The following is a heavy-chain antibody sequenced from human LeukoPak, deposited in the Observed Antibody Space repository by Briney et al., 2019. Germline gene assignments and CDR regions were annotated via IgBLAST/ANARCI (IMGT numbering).Heavy chain of an antibody. CDR2: ISAYNGNT. J-gene: IGHJ4*02. D-gene: IGHD2-2*01. CDR1: GYTFTSYG. V-gene: IGHV1-18*01. CDR3: ARDEATVVPAAPSFDY. Sequence: ASVKVSCKASGYTFTSYGISWVRQAPGQGLEWMGWISAYNGNTNYAQKLQGRVTMTTDTSTSTAYMELRSLRSDDTAVYYCARDEATVVPAAPSFDYWGQGTLVTVSS.